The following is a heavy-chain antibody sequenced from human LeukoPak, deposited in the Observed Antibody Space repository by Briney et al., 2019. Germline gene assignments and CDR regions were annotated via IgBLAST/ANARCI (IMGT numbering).Heavy chain of an antibody. CDR1: GGSISSYY. CDR2: IYYSGST. V-gene: IGHV4-59*01. J-gene: IGHJ6*02. CDR3: TRHVVWDEIWMDV. D-gene: IGHD2-8*01. Sequence: SETLSLTCTVSGGSISSYYWSWIRQPPGKGLEWIGYIYYSGSTNYNPSLKSRVTISVDTSKNQFSLKLSSVTAADTAVYYCTRHVVWDEIWMDVWGQGTTVTASS.